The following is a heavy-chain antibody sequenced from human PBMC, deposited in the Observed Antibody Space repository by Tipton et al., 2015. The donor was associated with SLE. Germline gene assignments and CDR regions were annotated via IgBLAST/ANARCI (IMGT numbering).Heavy chain of an antibody. J-gene: IGHJ4*02. CDR2: INIGNGNT. V-gene: IGHV1-3*04. CDR3: ARDRQWLPDY. D-gene: IGHD6-19*01. CDR1: GYTFASYG. Sequence: QSGPEVKEPGASLKVSCKASGYTFASYGINWVRQAPGQGLEWVGSINIGNGNTLYPHKFEGRVTITSDTSASTVYMELTSLRSEDTAVYYCARDRQWLPDYWGQGTLVTVSS.